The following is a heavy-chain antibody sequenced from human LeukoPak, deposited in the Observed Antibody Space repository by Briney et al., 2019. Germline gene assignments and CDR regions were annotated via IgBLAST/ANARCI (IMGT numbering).Heavy chain of an antibody. CDR2: ISSSSSYI. D-gene: IGHD2/OR15-2a*01. Sequence: PGGSLRLSCAASGFTFSSYSMNWVRQAPGKGLEWVSSISSSSSYIYYADSVKGRFTISGDNAKNSLYLQMNSLRAEDTAVYFCAKERATTTSFDYWGQGTLVTVSS. CDR1: GFTFSSYS. V-gene: IGHV3-21*04. CDR3: AKERATTTSFDY. J-gene: IGHJ4*02.